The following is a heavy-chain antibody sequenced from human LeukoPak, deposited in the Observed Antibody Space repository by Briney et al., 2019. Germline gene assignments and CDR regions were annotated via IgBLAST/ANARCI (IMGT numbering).Heavy chain of an antibody. D-gene: IGHD3-9*01. CDR3: ARAILTPPYNWFDP. V-gene: IGHV1-2*02. CDR1: GYTFTGYY. J-gene: IGHJ5*02. Sequence: ASVKVSCKASGYTFTGYYMHWVRQAPGQGLEWMGWINPNSGCTNYAQKFQGRVTTTRDTSISTAYMELSRLRSDDTAVYYCARAILTPPYNWFDPWGQGTLVTVSS. CDR2: INPNSGCT.